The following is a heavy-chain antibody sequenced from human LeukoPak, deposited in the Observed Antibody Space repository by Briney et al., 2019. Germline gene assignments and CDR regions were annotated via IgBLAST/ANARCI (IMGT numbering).Heavy chain of an antibody. V-gene: IGHV4-39*07. CDR1: GGSISSSSYY. D-gene: IGHD3-3*01. CDR3: ATMKAVRVNDFWSGYPDY. CDR2: IYYSGST. J-gene: IGHJ4*02. Sequence: SETLSLTCTVSGGSISSSSYYWGWIRQPPGKGLEWIGSIYYSGSTYYNPSLKSRVTISVDTSKNQFSLKLSSVTAADTAVYYCATMKAVRVNDFWSGYPDYWGQGTLVTVSS.